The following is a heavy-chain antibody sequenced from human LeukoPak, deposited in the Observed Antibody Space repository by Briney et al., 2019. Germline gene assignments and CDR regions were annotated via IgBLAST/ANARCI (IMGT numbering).Heavy chain of an antibody. CDR2: IIPILGIA. D-gene: IGHD6-19*01. CDR1: GGTFSSYA. CDR3: ARGGSSGWLYYYYGMDV. J-gene: IGHJ6*02. V-gene: IGHV1-69*04. Sequence: ASVKVSCKASGGTFSSYAISWVRQAPGQGLAWMGRIIPILGIANYAQKLQGRVTMTTDTSTSTAYMELRSLRSDDTAVYYCARGGSSGWLYYYYGMDVWGQGTTVTVSS.